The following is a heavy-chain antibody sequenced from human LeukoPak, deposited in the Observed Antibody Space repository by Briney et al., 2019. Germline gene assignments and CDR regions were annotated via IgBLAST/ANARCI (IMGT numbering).Heavy chain of an antibody. D-gene: IGHD6-19*01. J-gene: IGHJ6*03. CDR2: IIPIFGTA. V-gene: IGHV1-69*06. CDR3: ATGLSSGIYYYYYMDV. Sequence: ASVKVSCKASGGTFSSYAISWVRQAPGQGLEWMGGIIPIFGTANYAQKFQGRVTITADKSTSTAYMELSSLRSEDTAVYYCATGLSSGIYYYYYMDVWGKGTTVTVSS. CDR1: GGTFSSYA.